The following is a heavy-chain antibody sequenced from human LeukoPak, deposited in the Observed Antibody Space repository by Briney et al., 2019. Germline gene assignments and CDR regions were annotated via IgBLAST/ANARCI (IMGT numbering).Heavy chain of an antibody. CDR2: ISSDESST. D-gene: IGHD3-22*01. J-gene: IGHJ3*02. V-gene: IGHV3-74*01. Sequence: GGSLRLSCVVSGFTLSSYWMHWVRQAPGKGLVWVSRISSDESSTSSADSVKGRFTISRDNAKNTLYLQMNSLRAEDTAVYYCARGPPYYDSSGYYYGGTAFDISGHGTMVTVSS. CDR1: GFTLSSYW. CDR3: ARGPPYYDSSGYYYGGTAFDI.